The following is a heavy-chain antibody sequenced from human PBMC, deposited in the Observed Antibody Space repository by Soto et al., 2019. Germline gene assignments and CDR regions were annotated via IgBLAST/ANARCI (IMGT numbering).Heavy chain of an antibody. CDR3: AKDVSIVATIFDY. Sequence: EVQLLESGGGLVQPGGSLRLSCAASGFTFSSFAMTWVRQAPGKGLEWVSAISGSGGSTYYADSVKGRFTISRDNSKNTLYLQMNSLRAEDTAVYYCAKDVSIVATIFDYWAQGTLVTVSS. J-gene: IGHJ4*02. D-gene: IGHD5-12*01. CDR2: ISGSGGST. CDR1: GFTFSSFA. V-gene: IGHV3-23*01.